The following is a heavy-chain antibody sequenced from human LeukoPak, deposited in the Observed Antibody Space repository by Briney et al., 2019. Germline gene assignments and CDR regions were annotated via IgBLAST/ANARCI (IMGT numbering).Heavy chain of an antibody. J-gene: IGHJ4*02. Sequence: PSETLSLTCSVSGASVTDYYWTWVRQPPGKGLEWIGLSFHTGTTHHNPSLKSRVTMSVDTSNNQCSMKLTSVTAADTAVYYCARHKTMAGFDYWGQGTLVTVSS. CDR1: GASVTDYY. CDR3: ARHKTMAGFDY. D-gene: IGHD6-19*01. V-gene: IGHV4-59*08. CDR2: SFHTGTT.